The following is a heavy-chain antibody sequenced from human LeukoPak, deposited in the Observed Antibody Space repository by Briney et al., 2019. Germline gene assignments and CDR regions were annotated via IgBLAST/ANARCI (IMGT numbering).Heavy chain of an antibody. Sequence: SETLSLTCTVSGGSISSDTYYWSWIRQPAGKGLEWIGRIYTSGSTNYNPSLKSRVTISVDTSKNQFSLKLSSVTAADTAVYYCAREVVTMVRGVIVDYWGQGTLVTVSS. J-gene: IGHJ4*02. V-gene: IGHV4-61*02. CDR2: IYTSGST. CDR1: GGSISSDTYY. CDR3: AREVVTMVRGVIVDY. D-gene: IGHD3-10*01.